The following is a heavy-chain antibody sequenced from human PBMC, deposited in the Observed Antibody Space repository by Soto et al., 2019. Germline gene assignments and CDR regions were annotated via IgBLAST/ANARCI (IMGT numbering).Heavy chain of an antibody. CDR3: ARKLTPGPRVLLWFGENGWFDP. CDR2: IYPGDSDT. CDR1: GYSFTSYW. Sequence: GESLKISCKGSGYSFTSYWIGWVRQMPGKGLEWMGIIYPGDSDTRYSPSFQGQVTISADKSISTAYLQWSSLKASDTAMYYCARKLTPGPRVLLWFGENGWFDPWGQGTLVTVSS. J-gene: IGHJ5*02. D-gene: IGHD3-10*01. V-gene: IGHV5-51*01.